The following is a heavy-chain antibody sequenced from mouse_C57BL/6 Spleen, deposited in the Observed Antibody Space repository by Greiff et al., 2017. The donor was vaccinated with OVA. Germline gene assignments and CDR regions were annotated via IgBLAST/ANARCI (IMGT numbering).Heavy chain of an antibody. CDR3: ASHYDAWLAY. J-gene: IGHJ3*01. D-gene: IGHD2-4*01. Sequence: QVQLQQPGAELVKPGASVKLSCKASGYTFTSYWMQWVKQRPGQGLEWIGEIDPSDSYTNYNQKFKGKATLTVDTSSSTAYMQLRSLTSEDAAVYYCASHYDAWLAYWGQGTLVTVSA. CDR2: IDPSDSYT. V-gene: IGHV1-50*01. CDR1: GYTFTSYW.